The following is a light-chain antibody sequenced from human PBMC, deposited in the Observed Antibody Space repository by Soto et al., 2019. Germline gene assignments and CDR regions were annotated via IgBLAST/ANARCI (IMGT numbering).Light chain of an antibody. CDR2: EVI. J-gene: IGLJ1*01. CDR1: SSDVGGYNY. CDR3: CSLTTGHTYV. V-gene: IGLV2-14*01. Sequence: QSALTQPASVSGSPGQSITISCTATSSDVGGYNYVSWFQQYPGKAPKLMIYEVINRPSGVSNRYSGSKSGNSASLTISGLQADDEADYYCCSLTTGHTYVFGSGTKVTVL.